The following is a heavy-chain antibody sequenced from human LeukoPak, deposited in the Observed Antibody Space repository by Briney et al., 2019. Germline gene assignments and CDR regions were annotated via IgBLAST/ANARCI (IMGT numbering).Heavy chain of an antibody. Sequence: GGSPRLSCAASGFTFSSYSMNWVRQAPGKGLEWVSSISSSSSYIYYADSVKGRFTISRDNAKNSLYLQMNSLRAEDTAVYYCARGITFGGVIVTYWGQGTLVTVSS. CDR3: ARGITFGGVIVTY. V-gene: IGHV3-21*01. D-gene: IGHD3-16*02. J-gene: IGHJ4*02. CDR1: GFTFSSYS. CDR2: ISSSSSYI.